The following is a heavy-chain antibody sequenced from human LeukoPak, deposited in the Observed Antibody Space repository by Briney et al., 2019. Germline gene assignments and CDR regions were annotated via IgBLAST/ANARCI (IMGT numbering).Heavy chain of an antibody. CDR1: GFTFSSSW. CDR3: ARDNPPDY. V-gene: IGHV3-7*03. CDR2: IKQDGSEK. Sequence: HAGGSLRLSCAASGFTFSSSWMSWVRQAPGKGLEWVANIKQDGSEKSYVESVRGRFTISRDNAKNSLYLQLNSLRAEDTALYYCARDNPPDYWDQGTLVTVSS. J-gene: IGHJ4*02.